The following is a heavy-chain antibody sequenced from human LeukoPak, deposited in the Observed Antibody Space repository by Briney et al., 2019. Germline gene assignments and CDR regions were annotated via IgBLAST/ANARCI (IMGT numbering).Heavy chain of an antibody. Sequence: PGGSLRRSCAASGFTFDDYAMHWVRQAPGKGLEWVSLISWDGGSTYYADSVKGRFTISRDNSKNSLYLQMNSLRAEDTALYYCAKSGSSGYYRAIDYWGQGTLVTVSS. CDR2: ISWDGGST. CDR3: AKSGSSGYYRAIDY. D-gene: IGHD3-22*01. J-gene: IGHJ4*02. CDR1: GFTFDDYA. V-gene: IGHV3-43D*03.